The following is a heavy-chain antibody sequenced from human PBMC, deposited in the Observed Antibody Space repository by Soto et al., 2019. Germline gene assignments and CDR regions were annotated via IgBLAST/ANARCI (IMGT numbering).Heavy chain of an antibody. D-gene: IGHD2-15*01. Sequence: EVQLLESGGGLVQPGGSLRLSCAASGFTFSSYAMSWVRQAPGKGLEWVSAISGSGGSTYYADSVKGRFTIARDNSKNTLYLQMNSLRAEDTAVYYCEKDRDRGHSYDAFDIWGQGTMVTVSS. CDR3: EKDRDRGHSYDAFDI. CDR1: GFTFSSYA. V-gene: IGHV3-23*01. J-gene: IGHJ3*02. CDR2: ISGSGGST.